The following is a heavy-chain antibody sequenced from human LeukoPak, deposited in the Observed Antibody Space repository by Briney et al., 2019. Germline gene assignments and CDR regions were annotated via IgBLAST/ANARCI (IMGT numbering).Heavy chain of an antibody. Sequence: GGSLRLSCAASGFTVSSNYMSWVRQAPGKGLEWVSVIYSGGSTYYADSVKGRFTISRDNSRNTLYLQINSLRAEDTALYYCAKSRPPAGADAFDIWGQGTMVTVSS. D-gene: IGHD6-19*01. CDR1: GFTVSSNY. V-gene: IGHV3-53*01. CDR3: AKSRPPAGADAFDI. J-gene: IGHJ3*02. CDR2: IYSGGST.